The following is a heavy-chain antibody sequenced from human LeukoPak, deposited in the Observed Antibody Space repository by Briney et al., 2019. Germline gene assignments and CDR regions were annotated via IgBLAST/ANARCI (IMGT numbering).Heavy chain of an antibody. V-gene: IGHV4-59*01. CDR2: FYYSGST. CDR3: ARGGQLWFGNWFDP. Sequence: SETLSLTCTVSGGSISSYYWSWIRQPPGKGLEWIGYFYYSGSTNYNPSLKSRVTISVDTSKNQFSLKLSSVTAADTAVYYCARGGQLWFGNWFDPWGQGTLVTVSS. J-gene: IGHJ5*02. D-gene: IGHD3-10*01. CDR1: GGSISSYY.